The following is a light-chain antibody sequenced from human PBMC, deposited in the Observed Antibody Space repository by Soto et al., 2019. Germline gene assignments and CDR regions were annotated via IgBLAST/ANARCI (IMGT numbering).Light chain of an antibody. J-gene: IGLJ1*01. CDR1: SSDVGGYNY. V-gene: IGLV2-11*01. CDR2: DVS. Sequence: QSALTQLRSVSGSPGQSVTISCTGTSSDVGGYNYVSWYLQHPGKAPKVMIYDVSKRPSGVPDRFSGSKSGNTASLTISGLQSEDEADYYCCSFAGNYIYVFGTGTKVTVL. CDR3: CSFAGNYIYV.